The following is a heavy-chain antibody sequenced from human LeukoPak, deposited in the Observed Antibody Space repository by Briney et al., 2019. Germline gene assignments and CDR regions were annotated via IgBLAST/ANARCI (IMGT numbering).Heavy chain of an antibody. CDR3: ARGPGGGSSWYDY. CDR2: IWYDGSNK. D-gene: IGHD6-13*01. J-gene: IGHJ4*02. Sequence: PGGSLRLSCAASGFTFSNYGMRWVRQAPGKGLEWVAVIWYDGSNKYYEDSVKGRFTISRDNSKNTLYLQMNSLRAEDTAVYYCARGPGGGSSWYDYWGQGTLVTVSS. CDR1: GFTFSNYG. V-gene: IGHV3-33*01.